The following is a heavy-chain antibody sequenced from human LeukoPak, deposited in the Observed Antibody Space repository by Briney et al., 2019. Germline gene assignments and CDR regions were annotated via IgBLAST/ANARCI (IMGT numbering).Heavy chain of an antibody. CDR3: AKWSGSDDSSGYYSGYMDV. CDR1: GFTFSNYW. V-gene: IGHV3-74*01. J-gene: IGHJ6*03. Sequence: PGGSLRLSCAASGFTFSNYWMHWVRQAPGKGLVWVSRINSDGINTSYADSVKGRFTISRDNAKNTLNLQMNSLRAEDTAVYYCAKWSGSDDSSGYYSGYMDVWGKGTTVTVSS. CDR2: INSDGINT. D-gene: IGHD3-22*01.